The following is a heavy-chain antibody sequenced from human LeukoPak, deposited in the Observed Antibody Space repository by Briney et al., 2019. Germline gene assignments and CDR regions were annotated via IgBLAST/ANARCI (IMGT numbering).Heavy chain of an antibody. CDR3: AKGAHYFGSGSFRRGHYFDS. CDR2: IRYDGSNK. J-gene: IGHJ4*02. CDR1: GFTFSTYG. V-gene: IGHV3-30*02. D-gene: IGHD3-10*01. Sequence: GGSLRLSCASSGFTFSTYGMHWVRQAPGRGLEWVAIIRYDGSNKYYADSVKGRFTISRDNSKNTLYLQMNSLRAEDTAVYYCAKGAHYFGSGSFRRGHYFDSWGQGTLVTVSS.